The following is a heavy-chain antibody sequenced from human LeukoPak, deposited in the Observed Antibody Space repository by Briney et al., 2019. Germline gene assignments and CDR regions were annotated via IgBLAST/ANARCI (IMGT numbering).Heavy chain of an antibody. V-gene: IGHV1-46*01. CDR3: ARGPVALCSGGSCSPKPPFDY. CDR2: INSRGGDT. J-gene: IGHJ4*02. CDR1: GYTFTSYY. Sequence: ASVKVSCKASGYTFTSYYMHWVRQAPGQGLEWMGIINSRGGDTTYAQKFQGRVTMTRDTSTSTAYMELSSLRSEDTAVYYCARGPVALCSGGSCSPKPPFDYWGQGTLVTVSS. D-gene: IGHD2-15*01.